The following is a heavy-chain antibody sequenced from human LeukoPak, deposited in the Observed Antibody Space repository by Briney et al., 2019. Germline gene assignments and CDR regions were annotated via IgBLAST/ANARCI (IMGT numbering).Heavy chain of an antibody. V-gene: IGHV3-7*01. CDR2: IKEDGSEY. J-gene: IGHJ4*02. CDR1: GFTFSSSW. D-gene: IGHD3-16*01. CDR3: ARDSAYFRFGY. Sequence: GGSLRLSCAASGFTFSSSWVTWVRQAPGKGLEWVANIKEDGSEYNYVDSVKGRFTISRDSAKKSLYLQMNSLRAEDTAVYYCARDSAYFRFGYWGQGTLVTVSS.